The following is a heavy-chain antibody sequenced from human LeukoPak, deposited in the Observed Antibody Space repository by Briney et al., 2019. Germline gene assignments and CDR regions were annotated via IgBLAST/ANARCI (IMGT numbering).Heavy chain of an antibody. J-gene: IGHJ5*02. V-gene: IGHV4-34*01. Sequence: PSETLSLTCAVYGGSFSGYYWSWIRQPPGKGLEWIGEINHSGSTNYNPSLKSRVTISVETSKSQFSLKLSSVTAADTAVYYCARDRASYDILTGYYFSSWFDPWGQGTLVTVSS. D-gene: IGHD3-9*01. CDR3: ARDRASYDILTGYYFSSWFDP. CDR2: INHSGST. CDR1: GGSFSGYY.